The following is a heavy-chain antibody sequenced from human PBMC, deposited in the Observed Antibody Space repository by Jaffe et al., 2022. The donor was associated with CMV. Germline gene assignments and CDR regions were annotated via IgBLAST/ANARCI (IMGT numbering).Heavy chain of an antibody. J-gene: IGHJ6*03. CDR3: VRESRLTSYYFYIDV. CDR1: GDSISRSSSY. D-gene: IGHD6-19*01. Sequence: QLQLQESGPGLVKASGTLSLTCIVSGDSISRSSSYWAWIRQSPGKGLEWIGSAYYSGSTYYNPSLKSRVTISVDTSRNRFSLDLRSMTAAETAVYYCVRESRLTSYYFYIDVWGKGTSVTVSS. V-gene: IGHV4-39*02. CDR2: AYYSGST.